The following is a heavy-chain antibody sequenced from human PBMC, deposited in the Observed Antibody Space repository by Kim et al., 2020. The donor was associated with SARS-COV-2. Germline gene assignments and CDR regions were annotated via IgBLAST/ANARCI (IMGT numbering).Heavy chain of an antibody. CDR3: AREAGDRAIDY. CDR2: INHSGST. CDR1: GGSFSGYY. J-gene: IGHJ4*02. Sequence: SETLSLTCAVYGGSFSGYYWSWIRQPPGKGLEWIGEINHSGSTNYNPSLKSRVTISVDTSKNQFSLKLSSVTAADTAVYYCAREAGDRAIDYWGQGTLVTVSS. D-gene: IGHD3-16*01. V-gene: IGHV4-34*01.